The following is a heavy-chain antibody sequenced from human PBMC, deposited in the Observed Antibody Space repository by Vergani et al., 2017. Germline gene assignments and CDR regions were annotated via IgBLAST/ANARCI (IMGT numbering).Heavy chain of an antibody. CDR1: GFTFSNAW. CDR2: IKSKTDGGTT. V-gene: IGHV3-15*01. J-gene: IGHJ6*03. CDR3: TTDHYYYYYMDV. Sequence: EVQLVESGGGLVKPGGSLRLSCAASGFTFSNAWMSWVRQAPGKGLEWVGRIKSKTDGGTTDYAAPVKGRFTISRDDSKNTLYLQMNSLKTEDTAVYYCTTDHYYYYYMDVWGKGTTVTVSS.